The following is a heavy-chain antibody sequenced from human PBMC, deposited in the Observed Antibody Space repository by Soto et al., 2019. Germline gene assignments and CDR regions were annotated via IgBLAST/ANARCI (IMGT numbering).Heavy chain of an antibody. CDR1: GGSVSSGGVY. V-gene: IGHV4-61*08. J-gene: IGHJ4*02. D-gene: IGHD1-1*01. CDR3: AKKGPRLEEGFDS. CDR2: IYYSGSS. Sequence: PXETLSHTCTVSGGSVSSGGVYWNWIRQPPGRGLEWIGHIYYSGSSDYSPSLKSRVTISADTSKNQFSLKLSSVTAADTAVYYCAKKGPRLEEGFDSWGQGILVTVSS.